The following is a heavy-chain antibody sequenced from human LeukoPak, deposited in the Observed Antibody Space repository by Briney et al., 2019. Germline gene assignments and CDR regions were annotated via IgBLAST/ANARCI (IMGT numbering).Heavy chain of an antibody. CDR1: GFTFSSYS. J-gene: IGHJ4*02. V-gene: IGHV3-20*04. CDR3: ARKSLRGAHFDY. Sequence: GGSLRLSCAGSGFTFSSYSMNWVRQAPGKGLEWVSGINWNGGSTGYADSVKGRFTISRDNAKNSLYLQMNSLRAEDTALYYCARKSLRGAHFDYWGQGTLVTVSS. CDR2: INWNGGST. D-gene: IGHD1-26*01.